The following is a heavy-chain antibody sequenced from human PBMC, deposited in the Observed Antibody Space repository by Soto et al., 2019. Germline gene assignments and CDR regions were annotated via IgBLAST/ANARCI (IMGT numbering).Heavy chain of an antibody. CDR1: GFTFSSYA. CDR2: ISGSGGSA. J-gene: IGHJ3*02. D-gene: IGHD6-19*01. V-gene: IGHV3-23*01. CDR3: AKGGGGAVALDAFDI. Sequence: EVQLLESGGGLVQPGGSLRLSCAASGFTFSSYAMTWVRQAPGKGLEWVSGISGSGGSAYYADSVKGRFTISRDNSKNTLYLQMNSLRAEDMAVFYCAKGGGGAVALDAFDIWGQGTMVTVSS.